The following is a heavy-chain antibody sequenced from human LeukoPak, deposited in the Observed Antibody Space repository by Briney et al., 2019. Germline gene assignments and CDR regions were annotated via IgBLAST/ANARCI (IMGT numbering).Heavy chain of an antibody. CDR2: IYHSGST. V-gene: IGHV4-59*12. CDR3: ARGHMNDPIVVVPAALPSSYGMDV. J-gene: IGHJ6*02. Sequence: SETLSLTCTVPGGSISSYHWSWIRQPPGKGLEWIGYIYHSGSTNYNPSLKSRVTISVDTSKNQFSLKLSSVTAADTAVYYCARGHMNDPIVVVPAALPSSYGMDVWGQGTTVTVSS. CDR1: GGSISSYH. D-gene: IGHD2-2*01.